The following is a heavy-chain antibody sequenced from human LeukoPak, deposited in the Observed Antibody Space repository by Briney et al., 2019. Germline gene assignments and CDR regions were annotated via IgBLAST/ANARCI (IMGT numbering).Heavy chain of an antibody. J-gene: IGHJ4*02. Sequence: GGSLRLSCVASGLKFRNYGMHWVRQAPGKGLEWVTFIWYDGSHRYYIDSVKGRFTVSRDNAKSTLYLQMDSLRAEDTAVYYCATDRNEGKYYDYWGQGTLVTVSS. CDR3: ATDRNEGKYYDY. CDR2: IWYDGSHR. CDR1: GLKFRNYG. V-gene: IGHV3-30*02. D-gene: IGHD2/OR15-2a*01.